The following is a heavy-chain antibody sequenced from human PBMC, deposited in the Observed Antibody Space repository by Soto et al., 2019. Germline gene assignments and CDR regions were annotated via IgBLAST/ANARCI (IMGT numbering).Heavy chain of an antibody. CDR1: GGSFSGYY. J-gene: IGHJ6*03. Sequence: QVQLQQWGAGLLKPSETLSLTCAVYGGSFSGYYWSWIRQPPGKGLEWIGEIIHSGSTNYNPSLKSRVTISVDTSKNQFSLKLSSVTAADTAVYYCARAPRNYYYYYMDVWGKGTTVTVSS. CDR2: IIHSGST. V-gene: IGHV4-34*12. CDR3: ARAPRNYYYYYMDV.